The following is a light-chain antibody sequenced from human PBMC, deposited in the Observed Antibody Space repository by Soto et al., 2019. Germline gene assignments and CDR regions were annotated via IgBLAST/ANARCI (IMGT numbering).Light chain of an antibody. Sequence: EIVLTQSPGTLSLSPGERATLSCRASQSVSNNYLAWFQQKPGQGPRLLISDASRRATGIPDRFSGSGSGTDFTLAISRLEPEDFAAYYCPQYAYSHRTFGQGTKVEIK. CDR2: DAS. CDR1: QSVSNNY. V-gene: IGKV3-20*01. CDR3: PQYAYSHRT. J-gene: IGKJ1*01.